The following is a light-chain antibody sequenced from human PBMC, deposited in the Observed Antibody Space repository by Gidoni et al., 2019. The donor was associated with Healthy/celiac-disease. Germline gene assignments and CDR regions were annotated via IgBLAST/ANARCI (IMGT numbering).Light chain of an antibody. CDR2: AAS. CDR3: QQSYRRLT. Sequence: DIQMTQSPSSLSASVGDRVTITCRASQSISSYLNWYQQKPGKAPKLLIYAASSLQSGVPSRFSGSGSGTDFTLTISSLQPEDFATYYCQQSYRRLTFGGXTKVEIK. J-gene: IGKJ4*01. V-gene: IGKV1-39*01. CDR1: QSISSY.